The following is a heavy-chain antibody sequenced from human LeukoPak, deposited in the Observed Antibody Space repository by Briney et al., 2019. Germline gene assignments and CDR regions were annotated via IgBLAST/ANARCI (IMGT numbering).Heavy chain of an antibody. D-gene: IGHD6-13*01. V-gene: IGHV4-34*01. Sequence: PSETLSLTCAVYGGSFSGYYWSWIRQPPGKGLEWIGEINHSGSTNYNPSLKSRVTISVDTSKNQFSLKPSSVTAADTAVYYCASIRGKGIAAAGTYRWGQGTLVTVSS. CDR3: ASIRGKGIAAAGTYR. CDR2: INHSGST. CDR1: GGSFSGYY. J-gene: IGHJ5*02.